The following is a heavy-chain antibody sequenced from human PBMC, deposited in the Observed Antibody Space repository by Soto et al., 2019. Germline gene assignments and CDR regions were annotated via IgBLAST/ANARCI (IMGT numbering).Heavy chain of an antibody. Sequence: GGSLRLSCAASGFTFSSYAMHWVRQAPGKGLEWVAVISYDGSNKYYADSVKGRFTISRDNSKNTLYLQMNSLRAEDTAVYYCATEMATRFWGQGTLVTVSS. D-gene: IGHD5-12*01. CDR2: ISYDGSNK. J-gene: IGHJ4*02. V-gene: IGHV3-30-3*01. CDR3: ATEMATRF. CDR1: GFTFSSYA.